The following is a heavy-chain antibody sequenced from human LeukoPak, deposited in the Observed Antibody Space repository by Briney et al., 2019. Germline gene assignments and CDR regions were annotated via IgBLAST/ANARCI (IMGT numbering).Heavy chain of an antibody. J-gene: IGHJ4*01. CDR2: IYYSGST. CDR3: AREVVAAPGTVDY. D-gene: IGHD6-13*01. CDR1: GDSISNYY. V-gene: IGHV4-59*01. Sequence: PSETLSLTCTVSGDSISNYYWNWIRQPPGKGLEWIGYIYYSGSTNYNPSLKSRVTISVDTSKNQFSLKLSSVTAADTAVYYCAREVVAAPGTVDYWGQGTLVTVSS.